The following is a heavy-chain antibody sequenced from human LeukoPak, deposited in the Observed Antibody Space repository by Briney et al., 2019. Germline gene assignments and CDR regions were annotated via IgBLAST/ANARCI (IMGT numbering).Heavy chain of an antibody. V-gene: IGHV1-46*01. Sequence: ASVKVSCKASGYTFTGYYMHWVRQAPGQGLEWMGIINPSGGSRSYAQKFQGRVTMTRDMSTSTVYMELSSLRSEDTAVYYCARGRAGSGFDYWGQGTLVTVSS. CDR3: ARGRAGSGFDY. J-gene: IGHJ4*02. CDR2: INPSGGSR. CDR1: GYTFTGYY. D-gene: IGHD1-1*01.